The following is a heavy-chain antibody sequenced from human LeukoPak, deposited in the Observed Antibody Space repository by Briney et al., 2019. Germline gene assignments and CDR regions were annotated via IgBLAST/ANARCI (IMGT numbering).Heavy chain of an antibody. Sequence: PSETLSLTCTVSGGSISPYYWSWIRQPPGKQLEWIGFISYSGSTEYNPSLKSRVTISVDTSQNQFSLKLKSLTPADTAMYYCTRDRRHGYNYVDLWGQGTMVTVSS. D-gene: IGHD5-24*01. V-gene: IGHV4-59*01. J-gene: IGHJ4*02. CDR1: GGSISPYY. CDR3: TRDRRHGYNYVDL. CDR2: ISYSGST.